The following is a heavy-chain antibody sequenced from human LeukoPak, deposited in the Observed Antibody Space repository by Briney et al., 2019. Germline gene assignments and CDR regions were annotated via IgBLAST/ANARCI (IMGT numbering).Heavy chain of an antibody. CDR1: GYTLTELS. CDR3: ATNFVTDDAFDI. D-gene: IGHD3-9*01. V-gene: IGHV1-24*01. CDR2: FDPEDGET. Sequence: ASVKVSCKVSGYTLTELSMHWVRQAPGKGLEWMGGFDPEDGETIYAQKFQGRVTMTEDTSTDTAYMELSSLRSEDTAVYYCATNFVTDDAFDIWGQGTMVTVSS. J-gene: IGHJ3*02.